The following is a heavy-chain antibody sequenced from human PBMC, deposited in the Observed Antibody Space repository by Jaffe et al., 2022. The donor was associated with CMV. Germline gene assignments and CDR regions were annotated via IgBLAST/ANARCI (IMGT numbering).Heavy chain of an antibody. CDR1: GFSLSTSGMC. Sequence: QVTLRESGPALVKPTQTLTLTCTFSGFSLSTSGMCVSWIRQPPGKALEWLALIDWDDDKYYSTSLKTRLTISKDTSKNQVVLTMTNMDPVDTATYYCARVASYYYDSSGYSTDYYFDYWGQGTLVTVSS. CDR2: IDWDDDK. V-gene: IGHV2-70*01. CDR3: ARVASYYYDSSGYSTDYYFDY. J-gene: IGHJ4*02. D-gene: IGHD3-22*01.